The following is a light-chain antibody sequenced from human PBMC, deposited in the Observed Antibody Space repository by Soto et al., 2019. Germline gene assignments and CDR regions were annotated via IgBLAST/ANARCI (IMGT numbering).Light chain of an antibody. Sequence: DIQMTQSPSSLSASVGDRVTITCRASQAISNYVAWFQQIPGKAPKSLIYATSRLQSGVTSKFSGGGSGTDFTLTSSSLQPDDFATYYCQQYNSYPRTFGQGTRLEMK. CDR3: QQYNSYPRT. V-gene: IGKV1-16*02. CDR2: ATS. J-gene: IGKJ2*01. CDR1: QAISNY.